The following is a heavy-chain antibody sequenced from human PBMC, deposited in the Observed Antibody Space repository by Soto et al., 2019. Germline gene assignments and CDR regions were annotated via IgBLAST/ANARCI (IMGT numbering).Heavy chain of an antibody. CDR1: GFTFSSHA. CDR3: AKERPVNWNAQSPGEKWFAS. Sequence: EVQLLESGGGLVQPGGSLRLSCVASGFTFSSHAMTWVRQAPGKGLQWVSTISGSGGTTYYADSMKGRFTISRDNSKNTVHLQVNSLRVEDTALYYCAKERPVNWNAQSPGEKWFASCGQGTLVTVSS. J-gene: IGHJ5*01. CDR2: ISGSGGTT. V-gene: IGHV3-23*01. D-gene: IGHD1-1*01.